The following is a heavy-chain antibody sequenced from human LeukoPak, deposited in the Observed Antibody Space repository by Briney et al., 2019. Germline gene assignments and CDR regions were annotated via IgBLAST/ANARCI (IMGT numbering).Heavy chain of an antibody. Sequence: ASVKVSCKVSGYTLTELSMHWVRQAPGKGLEWMGGFDPEDGETIYAQKFQGRVTMTEDTSTDTAYMELSSLRSEDTAVYYCATTPSTYGAFDIWGQGTMVTVSS. CDR1: GYTLTELS. CDR2: FDPEDGET. V-gene: IGHV1-24*01. J-gene: IGHJ3*02. CDR3: ATTPSTYGAFDI. D-gene: IGHD2-2*01.